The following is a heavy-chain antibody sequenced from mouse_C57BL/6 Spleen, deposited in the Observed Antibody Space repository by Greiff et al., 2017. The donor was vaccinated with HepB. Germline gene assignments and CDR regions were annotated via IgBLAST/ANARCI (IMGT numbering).Heavy chain of an antibody. CDR2: IDPSDSET. Sequence: VQLQQSGAELVRPGSSVKLSCKASGYTFTSYWMHWVKQRPIQGLEWIGNIDPSDSETHYNQKFKDKATLTEDKSSSTAYMQLSSLTSEDSAVYYCATLGDYGNSWFAYWGQGTLVTVSA. D-gene: IGHD2-1*01. CDR1: GYTFTSYW. V-gene: IGHV1-52*01. CDR3: ATLGDYGNSWFAY. J-gene: IGHJ3*01.